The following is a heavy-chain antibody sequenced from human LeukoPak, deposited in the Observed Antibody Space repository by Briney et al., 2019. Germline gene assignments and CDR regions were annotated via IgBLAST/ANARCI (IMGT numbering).Heavy chain of an antibody. J-gene: IGHJ6*02. V-gene: IGHV1-8*01. D-gene: IGHD5-12*01. CDR1: GYTFTSYD. CDR2: MNPNSGNT. CDR3: ARVPNAPPLYSGYDWAPYYYYYYGMDV. Sequence: GASVKVSCKASGYTFTSYDINWVRQATGQGLEWMGWMNPNSGNTGYAQKFQGRVTMTRNTSISTAYMELSSLRSEDTAVYYCARVPNAPPLYSGYDWAPYYYYYYGMDVWGQGTTVTVSS.